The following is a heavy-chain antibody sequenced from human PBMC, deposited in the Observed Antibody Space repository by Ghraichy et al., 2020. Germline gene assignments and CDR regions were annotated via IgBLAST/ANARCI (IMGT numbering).Heavy chain of an antibody. CDR1: GFIFSNFG. V-gene: IGHV3-30*03. CDR2: MSYDGYNQ. Sequence: GGSLRLSCAASGFIFSNFGMHWVRQAPGKGLEWVAFMSYDGYNQFYADSVKGRFTISRDNSKNTVFLQMDSLRTEDTAVYYCARDYLGDIPSYFDYWGQGTRVTVSS. D-gene: IGHD3-10*01. CDR3: ARDYLGDIPSYFDY. J-gene: IGHJ4*02.